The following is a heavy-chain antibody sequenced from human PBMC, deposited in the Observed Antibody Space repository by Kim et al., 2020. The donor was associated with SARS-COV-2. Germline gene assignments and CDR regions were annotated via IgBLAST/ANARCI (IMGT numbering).Heavy chain of an antibody. D-gene: IGHD6-13*01. Sequence: SETLSLTCTVSGGSISSSSYYWGWIRQPPGKGLEWIGSIYYSGSTYYNPSLKSRVTISVDTSKNQFSLKLSSVTAADTAVYYCARWPHGNVMAAAWDYWG. CDR3: ARWPHGNVMAAAWDY. J-gene: IGHJ4*01. CDR2: IYYSGST. V-gene: IGHV4-39*01. CDR1: GGSISSSSYY.